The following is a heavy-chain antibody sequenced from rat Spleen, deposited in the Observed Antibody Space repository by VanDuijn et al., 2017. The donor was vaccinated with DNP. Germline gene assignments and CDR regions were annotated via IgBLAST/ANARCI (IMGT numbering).Heavy chain of an antibody. CDR2: ISPSGGTT. CDR3: ARQGGTTPFDY. J-gene: IGHJ2*01. D-gene: IGHD1-5*01. V-gene: IGHV5-46*01. Sequence: EVQLVESGGGLVQPGRSMKLSCAASGFTFSSFPMAWVRQAPTKGLEWVASISPSGGTTYYRDSVKGRFTVSRDNARSSLYLQLDTLGSEDTATYYCARQGGTTPFDYWGQGVMVTVSS. CDR1: GFTFSSFP.